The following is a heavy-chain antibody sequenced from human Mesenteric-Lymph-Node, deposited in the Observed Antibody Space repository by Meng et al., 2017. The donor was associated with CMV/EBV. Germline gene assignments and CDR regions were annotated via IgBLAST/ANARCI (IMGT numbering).Heavy chain of an antibody. V-gene: IGHV3-66*01. D-gene: IGHD3-10*01. Sequence: LVEFWGGLFQPGGSLRLSCAASGVNVIDKYMSWVRQATGKGLEWVCIIYRGDNTYYIDSVKDRFTVSRDNSKNTMYLQMNSLRVEDTAVYYCTGDSVSNPNLDYWGQGTLVTVSS. J-gene: IGHJ4*02. CDR3: TGDSVSNPNLDY. CDR1: GVNVIDKY. CDR2: IYRGDNT.